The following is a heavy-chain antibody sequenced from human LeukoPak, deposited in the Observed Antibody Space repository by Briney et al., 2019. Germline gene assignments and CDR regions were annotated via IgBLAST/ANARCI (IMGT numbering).Heavy chain of an antibody. CDR1: GFTVSSNY. V-gene: IGHV3-7*01. Sequence: GGSLRLPCAASGFTVSSNYMSWVRQAPGKGLEWVANIKQDGSEKYYVDSVKGRFTISRDNAKNSLYLQMNSLRAEDTAVYYCARGGYDSSGYYRPYYFDYWGQGTLVTVSS. CDR2: IKQDGSEK. CDR3: ARGGYDSSGYYRPYYFDY. D-gene: IGHD3-22*01. J-gene: IGHJ4*02.